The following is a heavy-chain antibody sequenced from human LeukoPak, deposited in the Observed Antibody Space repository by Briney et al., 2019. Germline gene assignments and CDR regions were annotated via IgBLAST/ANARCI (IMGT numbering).Heavy chain of an antibody. D-gene: IGHD1-1*01. CDR2: IIPIFGIA. J-gene: IGHJ3*02. CDR3: ARRDRTGNAFDI. CDR1: GGTFSSYA. V-gene: IGHV1-69*04. Sequence: ASVKVSCKASGGTFSSYAISWVRQAPGQGLEWMGRIIPIFGIANYAQKFQGRVTITADKSTSTAYMELGSLRSEDTAVYYCARRDRTGNAFDIWGQGTMVTVSS.